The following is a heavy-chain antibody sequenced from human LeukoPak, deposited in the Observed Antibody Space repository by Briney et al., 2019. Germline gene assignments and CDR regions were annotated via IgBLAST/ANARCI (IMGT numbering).Heavy chain of an antibody. D-gene: IGHD6-19*01. CDR3: AKSFLSGVSGIFDS. V-gene: IGHV3-23*01. CDR1: GFTYSSSA. J-gene: IGHJ4*02. Sequence: GGSLRLSCAVSGFTYSSSATSWVRQAPGKGLECVSSISGSGGSIYYADSVKGRVTISRDNSKNTLYLQMNSLRSEDTAVYYCAKSFLSGVSGIFDSWGQGTLVTVSS. CDR2: ISGSGGSI.